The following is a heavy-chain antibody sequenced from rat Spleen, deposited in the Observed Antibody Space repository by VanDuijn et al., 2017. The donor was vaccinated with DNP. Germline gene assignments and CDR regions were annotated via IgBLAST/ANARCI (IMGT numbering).Heavy chain of an antibody. CDR3: ARGNYPGINTFDH. Sequence: EVQLQESGPGLVKPSQPLSLTCSVTGSSITSNYWGWIRKFPGNKMEWIGHISYSGSTSYHPSLKSRISISRDTSKNQFFLQLNSVSTDDTATYYCARGNYPGINTFDHWGQGVMVTVSS. CDR1: GSSITSNY. J-gene: IGHJ2*01. CDR2: ISYSGST. V-gene: IGHV3-1*01. D-gene: IGHD1-4*01.